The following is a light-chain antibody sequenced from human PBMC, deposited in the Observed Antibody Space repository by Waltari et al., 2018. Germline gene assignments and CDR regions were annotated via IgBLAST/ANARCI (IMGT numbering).Light chain of an antibody. CDR3: HVWHPHVDPGV. V-gene: IGLV3-21*04. CDR2: YDR. J-gene: IGLJ1*01. Sequence: SYVVTQPPSVSVAPGETATITCGGDNIGTYSVHWYQQKAGQAPVLVIFYDRDRPSGIPVRFSGSNAGNTATLTIRRVEAGDEARYYCHVWHPHVDPGVFGTGTEVTVL. CDR1: NIGTYS.